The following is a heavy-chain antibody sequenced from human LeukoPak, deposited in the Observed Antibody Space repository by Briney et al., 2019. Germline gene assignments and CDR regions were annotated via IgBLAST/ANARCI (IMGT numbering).Heavy chain of an antibody. Sequence: PSETLSLTCTVPGGSISGYYWTWIRQPPGKGLEWIGYIYSSGSTKYNPSLKSPITISVDTSKNQLSLKLSSVTAADTAVYYCARGQQWFDPWGQGTLVTVSS. V-gene: IGHV4-59*12. CDR1: GGSISGYY. CDR2: IYSSGST. CDR3: ARGQQWFDP. D-gene: IGHD6-13*01. J-gene: IGHJ5*02.